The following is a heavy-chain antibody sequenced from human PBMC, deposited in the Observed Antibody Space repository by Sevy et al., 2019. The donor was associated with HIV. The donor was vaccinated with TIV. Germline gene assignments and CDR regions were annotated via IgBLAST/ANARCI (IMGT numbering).Heavy chain of an antibody. CDR1: GIIFTSSG. V-gene: IGHV3-30*03. J-gene: IGHJ4*02. Sequence: GGSLRLSCVVSGIIFTSSGMHWVRQAPGKGLEWVALISYDGIIKYYADSVKGRLTISRDNSKNTLSLQMNSLRIEDTAVYYCAREGGYTSAWSPGNYWGQGTLVTVSS. CDR3: AREGGYTSAWSPGNY. CDR2: ISYDGIIK. D-gene: IGHD6-19*01.